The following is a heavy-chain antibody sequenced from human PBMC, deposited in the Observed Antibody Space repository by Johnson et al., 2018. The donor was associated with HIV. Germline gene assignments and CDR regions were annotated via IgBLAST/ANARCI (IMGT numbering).Heavy chain of an antibody. V-gene: IGHV3-33*06. D-gene: IGHD1-1*01. CDR2: IWYDGSNK. CDR3: AKGAGLEPWDVFDI. CDR1: GFTFSSYG. Sequence: QVQLVESGGGVVQPGRSLRLSCAASGFTFSSYGMHWVRQAPGKGLEWVAVIWYDGSNKYYADSVKGRFTISRDNSKNTLYLQMNSLSAEDTAVYYCAKGAGLEPWDVFDIWGQGTMVTVSS. J-gene: IGHJ3*02.